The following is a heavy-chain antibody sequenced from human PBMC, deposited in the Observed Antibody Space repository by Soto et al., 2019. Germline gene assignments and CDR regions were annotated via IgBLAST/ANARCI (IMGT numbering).Heavy chain of an antibody. V-gene: IGHV2-26*01. CDR2: IFSNDER. CDR3: ARLVADPYYYYYGLDV. CDR1: GFSLTTGRMG. J-gene: IGHJ6*02. Sequence: QVTLKESGPVLVKATETLTLTCTVSGFSLTTGRMGVSWIRQPPGKALEWLAHIFSNDERSYNSSLQPRLTISDKTSKGQVVLTMTDVGPVDTATYYCARLVADPYYYYYGLDVWGPGTTVTVSS.